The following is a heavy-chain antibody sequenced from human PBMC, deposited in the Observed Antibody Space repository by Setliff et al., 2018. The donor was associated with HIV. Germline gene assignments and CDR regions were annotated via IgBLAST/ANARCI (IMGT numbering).Heavy chain of an antibody. J-gene: IGHJ5*02. CDR1: GASISSGTYF. CDR3: ARRDARLGWFDP. D-gene: IGHD6-6*01. V-gene: IGHV4-61*09. Sequence: PSETLSLTCTVSGASISSGTYFWTWVRQPAGQGLEWVGHIYSIGSTKYNPSLQSRVTMSRDTSKNQFSLKLSSVTAADTAVYYCARRDARLGWFDPWGQGTLVTVSS. CDR2: IYSIGST.